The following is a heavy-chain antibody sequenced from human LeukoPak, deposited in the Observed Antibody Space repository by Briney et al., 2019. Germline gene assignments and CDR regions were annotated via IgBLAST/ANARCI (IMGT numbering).Heavy chain of an antibody. V-gene: IGHV3-74*01. J-gene: IGHJ4*02. CDR1: GFNFRSYW. CDR3: ARVSYCSSTSCGYYFDY. CDR2: IDSDGTAT. Sequence: GGSLRLSCAASGFNFRSYWMHWVRQPPGKGPVWVSRIDSDGTATYADSVKGRFTISRDNAKNSLYLQMNSLRAEDTAVYYCARVSYCSSTSCGYYFDYWGQETLVTVSS. D-gene: IGHD2-2*01.